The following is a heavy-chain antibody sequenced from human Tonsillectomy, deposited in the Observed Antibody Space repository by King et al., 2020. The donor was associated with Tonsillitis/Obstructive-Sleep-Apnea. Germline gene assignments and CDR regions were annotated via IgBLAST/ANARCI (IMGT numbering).Heavy chain of an antibody. V-gene: IGHV6-1*01. D-gene: IGHD3-22*01. Sequence: VQLQQSGPGLVKPSQTLSLTCAISGDSVSSNSAAWNWIRQSPSRGLEWLGRTYYRSKWYNDYAVSVKSRITINPDTSKNQFSLQLNSVTPEDTAVYYGARVGAMDSSCYYSPYPHDAFDIWGQGTMVTVSS. J-gene: IGHJ3*02. CDR2: TYYRSKWYN. CDR1: GDSVSSNSAA. CDR3: ARVGAMDSSCYYSPYPHDAFDI.